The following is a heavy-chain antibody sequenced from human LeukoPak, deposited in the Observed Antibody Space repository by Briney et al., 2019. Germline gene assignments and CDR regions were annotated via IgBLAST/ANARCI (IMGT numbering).Heavy chain of an antibody. D-gene: IGHD5-18*01. J-gene: IGHJ2*01. CDR1: GFTVTTNY. Sequence: PGESLTLSCAASGFTVTTNYMSWVRQAPGKGLEWVALIYTSGHTYYTESVKGRFTISRDNSNNTLFLQMNSLRGDDTAMYYCARDGGGGYSYGEFWYFDLWGRGTLVTVSS. V-gene: IGHV3-53*01. CDR2: IYTSGHT. CDR3: ARDGGGGYSYGEFWYFDL.